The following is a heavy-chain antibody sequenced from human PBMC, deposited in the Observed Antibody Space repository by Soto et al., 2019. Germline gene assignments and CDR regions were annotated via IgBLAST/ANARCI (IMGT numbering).Heavy chain of an antibody. CDR3: ARASSRWGSEAAY. CDR2: IYSDGST. CDR1: GLTVSGNY. V-gene: IGHV3-53*01. J-gene: IGHJ4*02. D-gene: IGHD7-27*01. Sequence: EVQLVESGGGLIHPGGSLKLSCAASGLTVSGNYMGWVRQAPGKGLEWVSGIYSDGSTIYADSVKGRFTIFRDNSKHTLYIQMNSLRAEDTAVYHCARASSRWGSEAAYWGQGTLVTVSS.